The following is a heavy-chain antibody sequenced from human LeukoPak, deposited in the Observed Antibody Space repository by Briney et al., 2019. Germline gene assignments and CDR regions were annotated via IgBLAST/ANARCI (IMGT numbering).Heavy chain of an antibody. CDR2: ISGSNSYI. CDR3: ARDGLRRPPTPYCGGDCPLDY. Sequence: PGGSLRLSCAASGFTFNSYSMNWVRQAPGKGLEWVSSISGSNSYIYYADSMKGRFTVSRDNAKNSLYLQMNSLRVEDTAMYYCARDGLRRPPTPYCGGDCPLDYWGQGTLVSVSS. D-gene: IGHD2-21*02. J-gene: IGHJ4*02. CDR1: GFTFNSYS. V-gene: IGHV3-21*04.